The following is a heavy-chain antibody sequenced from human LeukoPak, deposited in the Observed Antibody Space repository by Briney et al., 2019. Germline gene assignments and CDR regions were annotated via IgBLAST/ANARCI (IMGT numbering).Heavy chain of an antibody. J-gene: IGHJ4*02. V-gene: IGHV1-8*01. CDR3: ARVWGPTPIHYFDY. CDR2: MNPNSGNT. D-gene: IGHD3-16*01. CDR1: GYTFTSYD. Sequence: VASVKVSCKASGYTFTSYDINWVRQATGQGLEWMGWMNPNSGNTGYAQKFQGRVSMTRDTSRTTAYMELRSLTSEDTAVYLCARVWGPTPIHYFDYWGQGSLVTVSP.